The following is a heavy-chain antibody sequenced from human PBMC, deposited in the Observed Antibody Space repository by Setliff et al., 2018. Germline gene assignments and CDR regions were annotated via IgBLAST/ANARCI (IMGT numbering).Heavy chain of an antibody. J-gene: IGHJ4*02. Sequence: ASVKVSCKTSGYNFVGYDIDWVRQAPGQGLEWMGWMNPNTGATGYAQKFQGRVIMTRSASLSSAYMELTNLTPDDTAVYFCARGRLAWGIDYWGQGTLVTVSS. CDR3: ARGRLAWGIDY. CDR2: MNPNTGAT. CDR1: GYNFVGYD. V-gene: IGHV1-8*02. D-gene: IGHD3-16*01.